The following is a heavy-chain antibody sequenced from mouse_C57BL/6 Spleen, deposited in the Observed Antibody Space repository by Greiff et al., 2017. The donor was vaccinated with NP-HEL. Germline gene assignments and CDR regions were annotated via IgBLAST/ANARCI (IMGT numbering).Heavy chain of an antibody. CDR2: IHPNSGST. V-gene: IGHV1-64*01. J-gene: IGHJ4*01. Sequence: QVQLQQPGAELVKPGASVKLSCKASGYTFTSYWMHWVKQRPGQGLEWIGMIHPNSGSTNYNEKFKSKATLTVDKSSSIAYMQLSSLTSEDSAVYYCARSSWDGDYAMDYWGQGTSVTVSS. D-gene: IGHD4-1*01. CDR3: ARSSWDGDYAMDY. CDR1: GYTFTSYW.